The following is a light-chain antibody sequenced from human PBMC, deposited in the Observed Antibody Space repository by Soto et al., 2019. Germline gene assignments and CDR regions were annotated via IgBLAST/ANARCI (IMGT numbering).Light chain of an antibody. V-gene: IGKV3D-15*01. Sequence: EVVMRQSPSTLAVSRGEAATLCCSVSQGIGDNLSGYQQRPGQAPRVLIYGASTRPTDIPARISGSRSATTYTIPNSSLQYADSAVYYCHQYYVRSRTFGQGTKVDIK. J-gene: IGKJ1*01. CDR3: HQYYVRSRT. CDR1: QGIGDN. CDR2: GAS.